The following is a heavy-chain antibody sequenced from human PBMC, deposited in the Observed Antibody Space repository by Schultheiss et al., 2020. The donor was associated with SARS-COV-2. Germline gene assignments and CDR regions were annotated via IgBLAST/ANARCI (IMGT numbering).Heavy chain of an antibody. CDR2: ISSSSSTI. CDR3: AKYLGRAYDY. D-gene: IGHD2-2*02. Sequence: GESLKISCAASGFTFSSYAMSWVRQAPGKGLEWISYISSSSSTIYYADSVKGRFTISRDNAKTSLYLQMNSLRADDTAVYYCAKYLGRAYDYWGQGTLVTVSS. J-gene: IGHJ4*02. V-gene: IGHV3-48*04. CDR1: GFTFSSYA.